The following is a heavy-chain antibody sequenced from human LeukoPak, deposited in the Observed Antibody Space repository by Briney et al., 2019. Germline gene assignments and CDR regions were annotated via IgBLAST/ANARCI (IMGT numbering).Heavy chain of an antibody. V-gene: IGHV1-46*01. CDR3: ARAQDAFDI. CDR2: INPSVGYT. Sequence: ASVKVSCKASGYTFTTYYMHWVRQAPGQGLEWMGIINPSVGYTSYAQNFQGRVTVTRDMSTGTVYMELSSLRSEDTAVYYCARAQDAFDIWGQGTMVTVSS. J-gene: IGHJ3*02. CDR1: GYTFTTYY.